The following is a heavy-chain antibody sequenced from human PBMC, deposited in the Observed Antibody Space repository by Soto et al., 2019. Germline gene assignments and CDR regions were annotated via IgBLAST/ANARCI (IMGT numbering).Heavy chain of an antibody. CDR1: GFTFSSYG. CDR2: ISYDGSNK. Sequence: QVQLVESGGGVVQPGRSLRLSCAASGFTFSSYGMHWVRQAPGKGLEWVAVISYDGSNKYYADSVKGRFTISRDNSKTTLYLQMNSLRAEDTAVYYCAKSAQTLGYCSSTSCVSNWFDPWGQGTLVTVSS. V-gene: IGHV3-30*18. J-gene: IGHJ5*02. D-gene: IGHD2-2*01. CDR3: AKSAQTLGYCSSTSCVSNWFDP.